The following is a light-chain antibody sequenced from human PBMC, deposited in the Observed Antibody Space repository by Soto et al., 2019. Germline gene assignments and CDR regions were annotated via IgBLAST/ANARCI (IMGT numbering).Light chain of an antibody. CDR2: DVI. J-gene: IGLJ1*01. CDR3: SSYSTIRNLV. CDR1: NTDVGAYDY. V-gene: IGLV2-14*03. Sequence: QSALTQPASVSGSPGQSITISCSGTNTDVGAYDYVSWYQQHPGKAPKLILYDVINRPSGVSDRFSGSKSGNTASLTISGLQAEDEAEYFCSSYSTIRNLVFGTGTKLTVL.